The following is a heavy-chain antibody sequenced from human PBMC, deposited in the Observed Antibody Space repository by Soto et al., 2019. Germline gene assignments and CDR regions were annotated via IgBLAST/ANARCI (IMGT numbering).Heavy chain of an antibody. Sequence: GASVKVSCKASGGTFSSYAISWVRQAPGQGLEWMGGIIPIFGTANYAQKFQGRVTITADESTSTAYMELSSLRSEDTAVYYCARPYRVVVVAATLRNYYYGMDVWGQGTTVTVSS. V-gene: IGHV1-69*13. D-gene: IGHD2-15*01. CDR1: GGTFSSYA. CDR2: IIPIFGTA. CDR3: ARPYRVVVVAATLRNYYYGMDV. J-gene: IGHJ6*02.